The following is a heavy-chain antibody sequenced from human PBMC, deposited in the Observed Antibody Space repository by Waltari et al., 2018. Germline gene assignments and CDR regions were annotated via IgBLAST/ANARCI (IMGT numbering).Heavy chain of an antibody. CDR3: ARRGYSSGWYDY. CDR2: IYYRGST. CDR1: GGSISSSSYY. V-gene: IGHV4-39*01. J-gene: IGHJ4*02. Sequence: QLQLQESGPGLVKPSETLSLTCTVSGGSISSSSYYWGWIRQPPGKGLEWIGSIYYRGSTYYNPSLKSRVTISVDTSKNQFSLKLSSVTAADTAVYYCARRGYSSGWYDYWGQGTLVTVSS. D-gene: IGHD6-19*01.